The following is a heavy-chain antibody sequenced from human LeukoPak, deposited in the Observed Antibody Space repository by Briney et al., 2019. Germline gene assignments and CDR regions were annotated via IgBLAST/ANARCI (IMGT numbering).Heavy chain of an antibody. CDR3: AKDLDSSTWSIDY. CDR2: ISTNGGST. V-gene: IGHV3-64*04. J-gene: IGHJ4*02. Sequence: GGSLRLSCSASGFTFSSYAMHWGRQAPGKGLEYVSGISTNGGSTYYADSVKGRFTISRDNSKNTLYLRMNSLRAEDTAVYYCAKDLDSSTWSIDYWGQGTLVTVSS. D-gene: IGHD6-13*01. CDR1: GFTFSSYA.